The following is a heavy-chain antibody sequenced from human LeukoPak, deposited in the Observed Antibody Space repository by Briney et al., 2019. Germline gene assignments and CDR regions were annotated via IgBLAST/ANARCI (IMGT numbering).Heavy chain of an antibody. D-gene: IGHD3-3*01. CDR2: INHSAST. CDR1: GGSFSTYY. J-gene: IGHJ3*02. CDR3: ARGLEYDFWSGNYSDGFDI. V-gene: IGHV4-34*01. Sequence: SETLSLTCAVYGGSFSTYYWTWIRQPPGKGLEWIGEINHSASTNYHPSLKSRVTISVDTSKNQFFLKLSSVTAADTAVYYCARGLEYDFWSGNYSDGFDIWGQGTMVTVSS.